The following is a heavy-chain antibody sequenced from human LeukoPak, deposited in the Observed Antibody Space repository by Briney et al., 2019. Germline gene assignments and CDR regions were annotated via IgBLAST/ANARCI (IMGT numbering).Heavy chain of an antibody. CDR1: VYTFSVNY. Sequence: ASVKLSFTGSVYTFSVNYMSYERNAPGQGLEWMGWINPNSGDTHYAQRFQGRVTMTWDTSISTAYMELSRLYSDDTAVYSCARDITARASCDCWGQRTLVTVSS. CDR3: ARDITARASCDC. J-gene: IGHJ4*02. D-gene: IGHD1-20*01. CDR2: INPNSGDT. V-gene: IGHV1-2*02.